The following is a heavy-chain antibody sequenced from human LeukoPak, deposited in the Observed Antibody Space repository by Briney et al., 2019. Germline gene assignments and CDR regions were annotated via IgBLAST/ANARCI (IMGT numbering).Heavy chain of an antibody. J-gene: IGHJ3*02. CDR1: GYTFSNYY. CDR2: INPSGGNT. CDR3: ARAYCSSTSCYRVAFDI. D-gene: IGHD2-2*01. V-gene: IGHV1-46*01. Sequence: ASVKVSCKASGYTFSNYYIHWVRQAPGQGLEWMGIINPSGGNTGYAQKFQGRVTITRNTSISTAYMELSSLRSEDTAVYYCARAYCSSTSCYRVAFDIWGQGTMVTVSS.